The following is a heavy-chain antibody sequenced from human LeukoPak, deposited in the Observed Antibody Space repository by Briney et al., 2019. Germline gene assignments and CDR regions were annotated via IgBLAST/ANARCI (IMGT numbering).Heavy chain of an antibody. Sequence: AGGSLRLSCAASGFTFDDYAMHWVRQAPGKGLEWVSAISGSGGSTYYADSVKGRFTISRDNSKNTLYLQMNSLRAEDTAVYYCAKDAGYSYGYRRIGFDYWGQGTLVTVSS. J-gene: IGHJ4*02. D-gene: IGHD5-18*01. CDR2: ISGSGGST. CDR1: GFTFDDYA. CDR3: AKDAGYSYGYRRIGFDY. V-gene: IGHV3-23*01.